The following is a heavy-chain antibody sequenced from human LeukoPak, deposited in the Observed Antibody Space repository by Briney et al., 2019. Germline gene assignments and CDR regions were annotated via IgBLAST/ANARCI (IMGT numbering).Heavy chain of an antibody. CDR3: ARQIVGATGLDY. J-gene: IGHJ4*02. D-gene: IGHD1-26*01. Sequence: PGGSLRLSCAASGFTFSSYEMKWVRQAPGKGLEWVSYISSSGRTVYYADSVKGRFTISRDNAKDSLYLEMNSLRADDTAVYYCARQIVGATGLDYWGQGTLVTVSS. V-gene: IGHV3-48*03. CDR2: ISSSGRTV. CDR1: GFTFSSYE.